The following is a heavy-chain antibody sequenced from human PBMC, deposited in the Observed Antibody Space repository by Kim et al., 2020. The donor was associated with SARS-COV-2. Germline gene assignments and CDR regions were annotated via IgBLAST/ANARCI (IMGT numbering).Heavy chain of an antibody. Sequence: GGSLRLSCVASGFTFSAYWMTWVRQAPGKGLEWVANIKKDGSEKYYVDSVKGRFTISRDNAKNSLYLQMNSLRAEDTAVYYCARARGMDVWGQGTTVTVAS. CDR1: GFTFSAYW. CDR3: ARARGMDV. CDR2: IKKDGSEK. V-gene: IGHV3-7*03. J-gene: IGHJ6*02.